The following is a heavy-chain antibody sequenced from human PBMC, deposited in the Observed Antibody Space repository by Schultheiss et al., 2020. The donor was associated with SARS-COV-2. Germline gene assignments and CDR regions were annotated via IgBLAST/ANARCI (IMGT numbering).Heavy chain of an antibody. CDR3: TTRFQH. CDR1: GFIFSDYG. Sequence: GGSLRLSCAVSGFIFSDYGMHWVRQAPGKGLEWVGRTRNKANSYTTEYAASVKGRFTISRDDSKNSLYLQMNSLKTEDTAVYYCTTRFQHWGQGTLVTVSS. V-gene: IGHV3-72*01. CDR2: TRNKANSYTT. J-gene: IGHJ1*01.